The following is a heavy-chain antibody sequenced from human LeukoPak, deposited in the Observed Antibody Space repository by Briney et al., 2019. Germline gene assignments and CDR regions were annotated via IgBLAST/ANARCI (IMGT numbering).Heavy chain of an antibody. CDR1: GFMFSSYW. D-gene: IGHD6-13*01. CDR3: ARDAGRSSWSRDYYYYGMDV. CDR2: MKQDGSEK. Sequence: GGSLRLSCAASGFMFSSYWMSWVRQAPGKGLEWVANMKQDGSEKYYVDSVKGRFTISRDNAKNSLYLQMNSLRAEDTAVYYCARDAGRSSWSRDYYYYGMDVWGQGTMVTVSS. J-gene: IGHJ6*02. V-gene: IGHV3-7*01.